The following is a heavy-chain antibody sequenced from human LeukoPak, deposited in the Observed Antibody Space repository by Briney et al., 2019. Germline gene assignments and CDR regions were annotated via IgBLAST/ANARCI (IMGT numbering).Heavy chain of an antibody. V-gene: IGHV3-23*01. CDR2: ISGSGVST. CDR1: GVTFSSYA. D-gene: IGHD3-22*01. CDR3: ARDAYDSSGYLEN. Sequence: PGGSLRLSGAASGVTFSSYAMSWVRSAPGKGLEWVSAISGSGVSTYYADSVKRRFTISRDNSKNTLYLQRNSLGVEDTAVYYCARDAYDSSGYLENWGQGTLVTVSS. J-gene: IGHJ4*02.